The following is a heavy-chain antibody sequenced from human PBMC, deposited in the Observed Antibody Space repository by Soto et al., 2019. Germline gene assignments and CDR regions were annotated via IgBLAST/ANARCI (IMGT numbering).Heavy chain of an antibody. CDR1: GFPFSSYA. CDR2: ISGSGGST. J-gene: IGHJ6*02. V-gene: IGHV3-23*01. CDR3: AKEQVVVPAAAQSIGWLGTFYSGMDV. D-gene: IGHD2-2*01. Sequence: PGGSLRLSCAASGFPFSSYAMSWVRQAPGKGLEWVSAISGSGGSTYYADSGKGRFTISRDNSKNTLYLQMNSLRAEDTAVYYCAKEQVVVPAAAQSIGWLGTFYSGMDVWGQGTTVTVSS.